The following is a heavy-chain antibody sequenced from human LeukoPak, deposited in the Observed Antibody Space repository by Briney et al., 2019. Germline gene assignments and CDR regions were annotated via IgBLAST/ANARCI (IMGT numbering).Heavy chain of an antibody. CDR2: IRYDGSNK. D-gene: IGHD3-22*01. J-gene: IGHJ4*02. CDR3: AKDSLEVESSGYYLPLGY. CDR1: GFTCSSYG. V-gene: IGHV3-30*02. Sequence: GGSLRLSCEASGFTCSSYGMHWVRQAPGKGLEWVAFIRYDGSNKYYADSVKGRFTISRDNSKNTLYLQMNSLRAEDTAVYYCAKDSLEVESSGYYLPLGYWGQGTLVTVSS.